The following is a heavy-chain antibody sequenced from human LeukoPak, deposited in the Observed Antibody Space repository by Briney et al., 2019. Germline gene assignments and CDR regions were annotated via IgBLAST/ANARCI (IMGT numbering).Heavy chain of an antibody. J-gene: IGHJ4*02. CDR3: AGTISSWYYFDY. CDR2: INHSGST. Sequence: SETLSLTCAVYGGSFSGYYWSWIRQPPGKGLEWIGEINHSGSTNYNPSLKSRVTISVDTPKNQFSLKLSSVTAADTAVYYCAGTISSWYYFDYWGQGTLVTVSS. D-gene: IGHD6-13*01. CDR1: GGSFSGYY. V-gene: IGHV4-34*01.